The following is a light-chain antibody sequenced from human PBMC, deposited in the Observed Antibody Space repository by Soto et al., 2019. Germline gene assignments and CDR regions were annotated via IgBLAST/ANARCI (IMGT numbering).Light chain of an antibody. J-gene: IGKJ5*01. CDR3: QQYGSSPIT. CDR1: QYIGRY. Sequence: DIQMTQSPSSLSASVGDRVTITCRAGQYIGRYLNWYQQKPGKAPKLLIYAASSLHSGVPSRFSGSGSGTDFTLTISRLEPEDFAVYYCQQYGSSPITFGQGTRLEIK. CDR2: AAS. V-gene: IGKV1-39*01.